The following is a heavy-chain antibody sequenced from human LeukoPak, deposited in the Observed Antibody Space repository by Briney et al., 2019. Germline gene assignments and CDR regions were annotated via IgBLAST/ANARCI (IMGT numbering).Heavy chain of an antibody. V-gene: IGHV1-46*01. Sequence: ASVKVSCKASGYTFTSYYMHWVRQAPGQGLEWMGIINPSGGSTSYAQKFQGRVTMTRDMSTSTVYMELSSLRSKDTAVYYCARKGQGIAAAGADYYMDVWGKGTTVTVSS. CDR1: GYTFTSYY. CDR2: INPSGGST. J-gene: IGHJ6*03. CDR3: ARKGQGIAAAGADYYMDV. D-gene: IGHD6-13*01.